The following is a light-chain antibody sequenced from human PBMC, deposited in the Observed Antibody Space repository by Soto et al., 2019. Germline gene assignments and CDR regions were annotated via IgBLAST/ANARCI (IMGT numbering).Light chain of an antibody. CDR2: GAS. Sequence: EIVLTQSPGTLSMSPGERATLSCRASQSISSNYLAWHQQKPGQAPRLLIYGASSRATGIPDRFSGSGSGTDFTLTISRLEAEDFAVYYCQQYGSSPRTFGQGTKVEFK. CDR1: QSISSNY. CDR3: QQYGSSPRT. V-gene: IGKV3-20*01. J-gene: IGKJ1*01.